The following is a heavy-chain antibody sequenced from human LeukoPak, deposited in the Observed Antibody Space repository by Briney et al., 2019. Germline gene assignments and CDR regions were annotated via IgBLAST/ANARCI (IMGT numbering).Heavy chain of an antibody. Sequence: ASVKVSCKASGYTFTGYYMHWVRQAPGQGLEWMGWINPNSGGTNYAQKLQGRVTMTRDTSISTAYMELSRLRSDDTAVYYCAVVDTAMVSYYYYGMDVWGQGTTVTVSS. J-gene: IGHJ6*02. CDR2: INPNSGGT. V-gene: IGHV1-2*02. CDR1: GYTFTGYY. CDR3: AVVDTAMVSYYYYGMDV. D-gene: IGHD5-18*01.